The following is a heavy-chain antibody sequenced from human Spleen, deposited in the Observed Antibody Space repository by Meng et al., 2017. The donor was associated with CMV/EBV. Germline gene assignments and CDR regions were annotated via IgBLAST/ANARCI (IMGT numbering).Heavy chain of an antibody. CDR2: FYYSGST. J-gene: IGHJ4*02. D-gene: IGHD3-22*01. Sequence: SETLSLTCSVSGGSVSSGSYYWSWIRQPPGKGLEWIAYFYYSGSTNYNPSLKSRVTISVDTSKNQFSLKLSSVTAADTAVYYCARVGYYDSSGDWGQGTLVTVS. V-gene: IGHV4-61*01. CDR1: GGSVSSGSYY. CDR3: ARVGYYDSSGD.